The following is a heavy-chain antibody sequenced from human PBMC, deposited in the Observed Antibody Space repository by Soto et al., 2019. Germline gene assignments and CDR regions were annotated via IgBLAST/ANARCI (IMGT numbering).Heavy chain of an antibody. V-gene: IGHV3-23*01. CDR3: AKIEGMDPWAYSFDY. Sequence: EVQVLESGGGVVQPGGSLRLSCAATGFTFSDFAMSWVRQAPGKGLEWVSRIYGGGNGPHYADSVKGRVTISRDNSKNTLYLQMNSLRAEDTAVYYCAKIEGMDPWAYSFDYWGQGTLVTVSS. D-gene: IGHD2-2*03. J-gene: IGHJ4*02. CDR1: GFTFSDFA. CDR2: IYGGGNGP.